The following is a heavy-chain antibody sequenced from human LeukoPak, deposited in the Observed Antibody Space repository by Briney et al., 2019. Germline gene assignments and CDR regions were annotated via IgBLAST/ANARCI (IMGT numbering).Heavy chain of an antibody. Sequence: GGSLRLSCAASGFNFADTWMNWVRQPPGKGLEWVGLIRRNTDTGTTDYAAPVKGRFTISGDDSKNTLYLQMNGLKTEDTAVYYCNTQQGSWALNYWGQGVLVTVSS. J-gene: IGHJ4*02. CDR1: GFNFADTW. V-gene: IGHV3-15*07. CDR2: IRRNTDTGTT. CDR3: NTQQGSWALNY. D-gene: IGHD7-27*01.